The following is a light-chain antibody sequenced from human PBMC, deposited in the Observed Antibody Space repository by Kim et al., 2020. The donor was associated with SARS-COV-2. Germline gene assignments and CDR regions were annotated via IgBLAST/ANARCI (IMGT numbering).Light chain of an antibody. V-gene: IGLV3-19*01. J-gene: IGLJ3*02. CDR3: NSRDSSGNRV. Sequence: VALGQTVRITGQGDSLRSYYASWYQQKPGQAPVLVIYGKNNRPSGIPDRFSGSSSENTASLTITGAQAEDEADYYCNSRDSSGNRVFGGGTQLTVL. CDR2: GKN. CDR1: SLRSYY.